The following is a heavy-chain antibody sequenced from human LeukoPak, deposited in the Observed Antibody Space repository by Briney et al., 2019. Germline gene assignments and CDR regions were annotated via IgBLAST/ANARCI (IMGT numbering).Heavy chain of an antibody. Sequence: GGSLRLSCAASGFTFSSYWMHWVRQAPGKGLVWVSRINTDGSSTNYADSVKGRFTISRDNAKNTLYLQMNSLRAEDTAVYYCANSVTMIVVVPGAFDIWGQGTMVTVSS. V-gene: IGHV3-74*01. J-gene: IGHJ3*02. CDR1: GFTFSSYW. CDR3: ANSVTMIVVVPGAFDI. D-gene: IGHD3-22*01. CDR2: INTDGSST.